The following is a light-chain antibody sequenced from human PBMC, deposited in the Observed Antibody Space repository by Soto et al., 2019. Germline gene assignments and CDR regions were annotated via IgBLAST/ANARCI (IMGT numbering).Light chain of an antibody. CDR3: QQRSNWPQT. V-gene: IGKV3-11*01. CDR1: QSVSSY. Sequence: EIVLTQSPATLSLSPGERATLSCRASQSVSSYLAWYQQKPGQAPRLLIYDASNRATGIPARFSGSGSGTDFTLTISSLEPEDFAVYYSQQRSNWPQTFGQGTRLEIK. CDR2: DAS. J-gene: IGKJ5*01.